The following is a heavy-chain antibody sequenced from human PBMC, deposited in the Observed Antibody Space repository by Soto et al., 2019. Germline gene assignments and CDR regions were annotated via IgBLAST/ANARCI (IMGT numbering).Heavy chain of an antibody. CDR2: IWNDGSGY. V-gene: IGHV3-33*01. CDR1: GFTFNNYG. J-gene: IGHJ6*02. D-gene: IGHD6-13*01. Sequence: QVQLVESGGGVVQPGGSLRLSCAASGFTFNNYGMHWVRQAPGKGLEWVAVIWNDGSGYYYANSVKGRFTISRDNSKNTRYLQMSSLRAEDTVVYLCARRQISPPTRGASAARGGMDVWGQGTTGTVSS. CDR3: ARRQISPPTRGASAARGGMDV.